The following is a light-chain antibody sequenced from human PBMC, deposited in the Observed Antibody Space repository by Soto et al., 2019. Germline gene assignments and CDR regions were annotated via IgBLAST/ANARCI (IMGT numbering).Light chain of an antibody. J-gene: IGKJ5*01. V-gene: IGKV3-11*01. Sequence: IVMTQSPVTLSLSPWERATLSCRASQSFRGLLAWYQQEPGQAPRLLIYDAYNRATGIPPRFSGSGSGTDFTLTISSLEPEDSAVYYCQQRHMWPITFGQGTRLEIK. CDR2: DAY. CDR1: QSFRGL. CDR3: QQRHMWPIT.